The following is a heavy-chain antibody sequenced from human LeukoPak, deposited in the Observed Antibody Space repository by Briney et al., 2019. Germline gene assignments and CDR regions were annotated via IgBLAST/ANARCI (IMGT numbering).Heavy chain of an antibody. CDR1: GFTFRNYA. D-gene: IGHD3-22*01. CDR3: AKVDYYDSSSYYRFFDH. CDR2: ISGSGGST. Sequence: GGSLRLSCAASGFTFRNYAMSWVRQAPGKGLEWVSFISGSGGSTYYADSVKGRFTISRDNSKNTLYLQMNSLRAEDTAVYYCAKVDYYDSSSYYRFFDHWGQGTLVTVSS. V-gene: IGHV3-23*01. J-gene: IGHJ4*02.